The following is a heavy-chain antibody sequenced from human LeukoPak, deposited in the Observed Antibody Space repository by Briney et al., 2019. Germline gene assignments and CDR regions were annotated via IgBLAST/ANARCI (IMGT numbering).Heavy chain of an antibody. V-gene: IGHV3-30*04. Sequence: GGSLRLSCAASGFTFSNYAIHWVRQAPGKGLEWVAVISYDGSKKSYADSVKGRFTISRDNSKNTLYVQMNSLRAEDTAVYYCARGAHKRDDYGGFFDYWGQGTLVTVSS. CDR3: ARGAHKRDDYGGFFDY. CDR2: ISYDGSKK. D-gene: IGHD4-23*01. J-gene: IGHJ4*02. CDR1: GFTFSNYA.